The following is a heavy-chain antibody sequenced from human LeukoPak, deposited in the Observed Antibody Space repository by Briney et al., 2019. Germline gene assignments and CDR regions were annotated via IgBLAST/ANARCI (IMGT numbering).Heavy chain of an antibody. D-gene: IGHD6-19*01. Sequence: ASVTVSCQASGYTFTSYAIHWVRQAPGHRLEWIGWINAGNGNTKYSQKFQRRVTITRDTSASTAYMELSSLRSEDTAVYYCARSPTAYSSGWYFWFDPWGQGTLVTVSS. CDR3: ARSPTAYSSGWYFWFDP. V-gene: IGHV1-3*01. J-gene: IGHJ5*02. CDR2: INAGNGNT. CDR1: GYTFTSYA.